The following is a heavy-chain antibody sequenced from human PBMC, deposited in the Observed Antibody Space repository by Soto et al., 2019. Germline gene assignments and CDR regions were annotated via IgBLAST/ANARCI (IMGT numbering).Heavy chain of an antibody. CDR3: AKDRGTSVVAAKVWFASHCMN. CDR2: ISGSGGST. Sequence: GGSLRLSCAASGFTFSSYAMSWVRQAPGKGLEWVSAISGSGGSTYYADSVKGRFTISRDNSKNTLYLQMNSLRAEDTAVYYCAKDRGTSVVAAKVWFASHCMNWGQGTLVTVSS. D-gene: IGHD2-15*01. CDR1: GFTFSSYA. V-gene: IGHV3-23*01. J-gene: IGHJ4*02.